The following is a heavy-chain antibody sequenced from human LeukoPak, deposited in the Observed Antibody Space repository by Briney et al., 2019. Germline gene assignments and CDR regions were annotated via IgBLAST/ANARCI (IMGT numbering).Heavy chain of an antibody. J-gene: IGHJ5*02. D-gene: IGHD4-17*01. CDR2: ISYDGSNK. Sequence: GGSLRLSCAASGFTFSSHAMHWVRQAPGKGLEWVAVISYDGSNKYYADSVKGRFTISRDNSKNTLYLQMNSLRAEDTAVYYCARDLCTVTTCDNWFDPWGQGTLVTVSS. CDR3: ARDLCTVTTCDNWFDP. V-gene: IGHV3-30-3*01. CDR1: GFTFSSHA.